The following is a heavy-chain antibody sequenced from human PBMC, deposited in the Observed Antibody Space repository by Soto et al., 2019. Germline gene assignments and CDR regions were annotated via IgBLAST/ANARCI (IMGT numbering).Heavy chain of an antibody. D-gene: IGHD2-15*01. V-gene: IGHV3-23*01. J-gene: IGHJ4*02. CDR1: SITFRGYA. CDR3: AKAKVVVGAATRFYE. Sequence: GGSLRLSCAASSITFRGYAVSWVRQAPGKGLEWVSGISANGDSALYGDFVKGRFTISRDNSKNTLLLQMNSLRAEDTAVYYCAKAKVVVGAATRFYEWGQGTLVTV. CDR2: ISANGDSA.